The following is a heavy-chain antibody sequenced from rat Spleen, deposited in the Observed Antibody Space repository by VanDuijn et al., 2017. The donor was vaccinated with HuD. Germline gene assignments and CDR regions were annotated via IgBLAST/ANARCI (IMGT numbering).Heavy chain of an antibody. J-gene: IGHJ2*01. Sequence: QVQLKESGPGLVQPSQTLSLTCTVSGFSLSRSGVGWVRQPPGKGLEWIAAISSGGSTDYNSALKSRLSISRDTSKSQVFLKRNSLQTEDTAMYFCARKGLRGVFDYWGQGVMVTVSS. CDR1: GFSLSRSG. CDR2: ISSGGST. D-gene: IGHD1-11*01. CDR3: ARKGLRGVFDY. V-gene: IGHV2S8*01.